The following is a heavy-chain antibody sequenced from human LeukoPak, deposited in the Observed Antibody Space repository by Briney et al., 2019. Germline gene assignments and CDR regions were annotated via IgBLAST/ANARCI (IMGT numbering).Heavy chain of an antibody. CDR1: GYTFTSYG. J-gene: IGHJ6*03. CDR2: ISAYNGNT. Sequence: ASVKVSCKASGYTFTSYGISWVRQAPGQGLEWMGWISAYNGNTNYAQKLQGRVTMTTDTSTSTAYMEVRSLRSDDTAVYYCAWGRIRIFGVVIRYYYYYMDVWGKGTTVTVSS. D-gene: IGHD3-3*01. CDR3: AWGRIRIFGVVIRYYYYYMDV. V-gene: IGHV1-18*01.